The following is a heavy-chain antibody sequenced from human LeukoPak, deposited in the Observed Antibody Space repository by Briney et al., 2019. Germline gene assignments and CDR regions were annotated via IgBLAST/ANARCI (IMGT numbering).Heavy chain of an antibody. J-gene: IGHJ4*02. CDR1: GVTLSRDS. V-gene: IGHV3-48*01. Sequence: PGGSLRLSCAASGVTLSRDSMNWVRQAPGKGLEWISYISHDSGIRYYADSVRGRFTISRDNAKNSLYLQMHSLRAEDTAVYYCVRDNPRCCGVIPAKIDDYWGQGTLVTVSS. D-gene: IGHD2-15*01. CDR2: ISHDSGIR. CDR3: VRDNPRCCGVIPAKIDDY.